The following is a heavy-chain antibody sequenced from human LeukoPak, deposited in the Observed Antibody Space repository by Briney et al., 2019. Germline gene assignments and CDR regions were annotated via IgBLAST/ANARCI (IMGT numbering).Heavy chain of an antibody. D-gene: IGHD1-26*01. CDR2: ISSSSSYI. V-gene: IGHV3-21*01. CDR1: GFTFSSYS. J-gene: IGHJ4*02. CDR3: ARAPNGSYYFDY. Sequence: PGGSLRLSCAASGFTFSSYSMNWVRQAPGKGLEWVSSISSSSSYIYYADSVKGRFTISRDNAKNSLYLQMNSLRAEDTAVYYCARAPNGSYYFDYWGQGTLVTVSS.